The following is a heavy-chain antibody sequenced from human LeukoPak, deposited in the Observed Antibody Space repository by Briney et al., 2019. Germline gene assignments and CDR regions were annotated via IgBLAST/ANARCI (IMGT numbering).Heavy chain of an antibody. D-gene: IGHD2/OR15-2a*01. CDR2: ISGSGGST. J-gene: IGHJ4*02. CDR1: GFTFSNFL. CDR3: AKSIRRFYDY. Sequence: PGGSLRLSCAASGFTFSNFLMTWVRQAPGKGPEWVSAISGSGGSTYYADSVEGRFTISRDNSKNTLYLQMNSLRAEDTAVYYCAKSIRRFYDYWGQGTLVTVSS. V-gene: IGHV3-23*01.